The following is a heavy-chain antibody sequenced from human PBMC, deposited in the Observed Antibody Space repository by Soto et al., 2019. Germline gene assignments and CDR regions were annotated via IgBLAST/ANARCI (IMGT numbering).Heavy chain of an antibody. CDR1: GYTFTGYY. CDR2: INPNSGGT. J-gene: IGHJ5*02. D-gene: IGHD6-13*01. V-gene: IGHV1-2*04. Sequence: ASVKVSCKASGYTFTGYYMHWVRQAPGQGLEWMGWINPNSGGTNYAQKFQGWVTMTRDTSISTAYTELSRLRSDDTAVYYCARAAAAGLAPGYDPWGQGTLVTVSS. CDR3: ARAAAAGLAPGYDP.